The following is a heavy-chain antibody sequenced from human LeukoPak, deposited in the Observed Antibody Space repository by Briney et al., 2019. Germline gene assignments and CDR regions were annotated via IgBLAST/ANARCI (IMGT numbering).Heavy chain of an antibody. D-gene: IGHD2-2*01. Sequence: GGSLRHSCAASGFTFSDYYMSWIRQAPGKGLEWVSYISSSSSYTNYADSVKGRFTISRDNSKNTLYLQMNSLRAEGTAVYYCARGKYQLLSYWFDPWGQGTLVTVSS. CDR1: GFTFSDYY. CDR3: ARGKYQLLSYWFDP. CDR2: ISSSSSYT. V-gene: IGHV3-11*06. J-gene: IGHJ5*02.